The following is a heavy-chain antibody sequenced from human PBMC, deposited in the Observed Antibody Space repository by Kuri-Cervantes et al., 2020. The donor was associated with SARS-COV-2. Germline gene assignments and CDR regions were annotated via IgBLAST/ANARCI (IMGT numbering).Heavy chain of an antibody. CDR3: ARTLASIAGTYMDV. J-gene: IGHJ6*03. CDR1: GGSISSGDYY. V-gene: IGHV4-30-4*08. Sequence: LRLSCTVSGGSISSGDYYWSWIRQPPGRGLEWIGYIYYSGSTYYNPSLKSRVTISVDTSKNPFSLKLSSVTAADTAVYYCARTLASIAGTYMDVWGKGTTVTVSS. CDR2: IYYSGST. D-gene: IGHD1-7*01.